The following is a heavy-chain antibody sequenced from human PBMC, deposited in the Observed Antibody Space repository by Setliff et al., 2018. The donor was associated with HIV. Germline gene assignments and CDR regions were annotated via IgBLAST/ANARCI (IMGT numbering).Heavy chain of an antibody. J-gene: IGHJ4*02. D-gene: IGHD3-3*01. Sequence: EASVKVSCKASGYTFPSFYVHWVRQTPGQGLEWMGIINPTSGNTTYAQNFQGRVTLTRDTSTSTVYMELSRLKSEDTAVYYCARAPITIFGVIIIPVYVDSWGQGALVTVSS. CDR1: GYTFPSFY. CDR3: ARAPITIFGVIIIPVYVDS. CDR2: INPTSGNT. V-gene: IGHV1-46*01.